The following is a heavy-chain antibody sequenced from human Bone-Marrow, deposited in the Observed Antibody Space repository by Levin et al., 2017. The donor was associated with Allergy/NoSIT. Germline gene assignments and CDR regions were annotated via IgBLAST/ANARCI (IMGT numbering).Heavy chain of an antibody. D-gene: IGHD1-26*01. J-gene: IGHJ4*02. CDR1: GFTFSDHY. CDR2: IRNKANKYTT. Sequence: GGSLRLSCAASGFTFSDHYMDWVRQAPGKGLEWVGRIRNKANKYTTEYAASVKGRFSISRDDSKNSLYLQMNSLKTEDTAVYYCTNIGVGATATPGYWGQGALVTVSS. V-gene: IGHV3-72*01. CDR3: TNIGVGATATPGY.